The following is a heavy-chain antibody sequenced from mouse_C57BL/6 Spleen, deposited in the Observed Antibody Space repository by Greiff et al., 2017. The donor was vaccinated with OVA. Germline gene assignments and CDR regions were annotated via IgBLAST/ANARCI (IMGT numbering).Heavy chain of an antibody. D-gene: IGHD1-1*01. Sequence: EVHLVESGEGLVKPGGSLKLSCAASGFTFSSYAMSWVRQTPEKRLEWVAYISSGGDYIYYADTVKGRFTISRDNARNTLYLQMSSLKSEDTAMYYCTRDYYGSSYGYFDVWGTGTTLTVSS. CDR3: TRDYYGSSYGYFDV. V-gene: IGHV5-9-1*02. CDR2: ISSGGDYI. J-gene: IGHJ1*03. CDR1: GFTFSSYA.